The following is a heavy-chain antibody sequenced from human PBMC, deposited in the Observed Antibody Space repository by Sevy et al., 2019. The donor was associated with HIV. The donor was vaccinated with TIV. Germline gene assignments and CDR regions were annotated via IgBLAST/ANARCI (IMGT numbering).Heavy chain of an antibody. V-gene: IGHV3-30-3*01. D-gene: IGHD1-1*01. Sequence: GGSLRLSCAASGFTFSSYAMHWVRQAPGKGPEWVAVISYDGSNKYYADSVKGRFTISRDNSKNTLYLQMNSLRAEDTAVYYCARDPPSGDWNDHYYGMDVWGQGTTVTVSS. J-gene: IGHJ6*02. CDR3: ARDPPSGDWNDHYYGMDV. CDR1: GFTFSSYA. CDR2: ISYDGSNK.